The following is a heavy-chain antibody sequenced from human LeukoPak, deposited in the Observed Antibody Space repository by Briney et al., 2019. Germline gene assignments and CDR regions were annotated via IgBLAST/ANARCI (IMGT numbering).Heavy chain of an antibody. CDR1: GFTFGDYG. V-gene: IGHV3-20*04. Sequence: GGSLRLSCAASGFTFGDYGMSWVRQVPGKGLEWVSGITMNGSRTAYADSVAGRFTVSRDNARNSLYLQISILRADDTAFYYCARDPTGIAVAASLDKWGQGTLVTVSS. J-gene: IGHJ4*02. CDR2: ITMNGSRT. CDR3: ARDPTGIAVAASLDK. D-gene: IGHD6-19*01.